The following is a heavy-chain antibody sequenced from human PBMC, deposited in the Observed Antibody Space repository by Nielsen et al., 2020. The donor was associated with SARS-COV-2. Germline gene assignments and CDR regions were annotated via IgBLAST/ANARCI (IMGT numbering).Heavy chain of an antibody. Sequence: GASLKISCAASGFTFSSYSMNWVRQAPGKGLEWVSYISSSSSTIYYADSVKGRFTISRDNAKNSLYLQMNSLRDEDTAVYYCAGGVIVPVAPLDVWGKGTTVTVSS. J-gene: IGHJ6*04. CDR2: ISSSSSTI. D-gene: IGHD2-2*01. V-gene: IGHV3-48*02. CDR3: AGGVIVPVAPLDV. CDR1: GFTFSSYS.